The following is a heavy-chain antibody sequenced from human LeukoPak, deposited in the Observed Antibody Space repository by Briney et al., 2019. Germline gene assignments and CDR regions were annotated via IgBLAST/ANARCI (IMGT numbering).Heavy chain of an antibody. V-gene: IGHV1-2*02. Sequence: ASVKVSCKASGYTFTGYYMHWVRQAPGQGLEWMGWINPNSGGTNYAQKFQGRVTMTRDTSISTAYMELSRLRSDDTAVYYCARSGSGYYYPPHDYWGQGTLVTVSS. CDR1: GYTFTGYY. CDR3: ARSGSGYYYPPHDY. CDR2: INPNSGGT. D-gene: IGHD3-22*01. J-gene: IGHJ4*02.